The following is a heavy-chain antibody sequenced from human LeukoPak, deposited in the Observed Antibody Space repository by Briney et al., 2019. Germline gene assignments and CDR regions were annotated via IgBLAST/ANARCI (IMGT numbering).Heavy chain of an antibody. V-gene: IGHV4-61*09. Sequence: PSETLSLTCSASGGSISGGYSWNWIRQTAGQGLEWIGQISTSGSTMYNPSLQSRVTMSLETSRNNFSLRLNSVTAADTAVYYCARETSETYTSSWGPYDSFYYMDVWGKGTTVTVSS. CDR1: GGSISGGYS. CDR2: ISTSGST. CDR3: ARETSETYTSSWGPYDSFYYMDV. J-gene: IGHJ6*03. D-gene: IGHD6-13*01.